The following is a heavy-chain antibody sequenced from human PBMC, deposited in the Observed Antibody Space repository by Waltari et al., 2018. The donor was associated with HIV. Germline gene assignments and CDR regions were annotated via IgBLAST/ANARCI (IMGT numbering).Heavy chain of an antibody. CDR1: GGAFDTFA. D-gene: IGHD1-26*01. V-gene: IGHV1-69*19. Sequence: QAQLVQSGAETKKPGSSVTVSCQASGGAFDTFAFTWVRQAPGQGLEWLGGTAPFFGVIYAQDFNGRVTIPSNPSTRTVFLELGGLRPDDTAVYFCAKSDFTELVRGQKAFDVWGQGT. CDR3: AKSDFTELVRGQKAFDV. J-gene: IGHJ3*01. CDR2: TAPFFGV.